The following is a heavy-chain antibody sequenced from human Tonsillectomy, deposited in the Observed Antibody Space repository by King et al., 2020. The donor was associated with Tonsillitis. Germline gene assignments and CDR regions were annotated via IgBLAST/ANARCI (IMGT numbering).Heavy chain of an antibody. V-gene: IGHV4-59*01. J-gene: IGHJ4*02. D-gene: IGHD2-21*02. CDR2: IYNTGSP. Sequence: QLQESGPGLVKPSETLSLTCTVSGASISHYYWSWIRQPPGKGLERIGYIYNTGSPNYNPALESRVTISLDTSNNQFSLKLTAVTAADTAVYYCARDRRTASYWGQGALVTVSP. CDR3: ARDRRTASY. CDR1: GASISHYY.